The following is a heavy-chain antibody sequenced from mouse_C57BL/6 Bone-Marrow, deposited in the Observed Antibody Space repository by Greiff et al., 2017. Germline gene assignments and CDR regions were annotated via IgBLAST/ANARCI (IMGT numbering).Heavy chain of an antibody. Sequence: DVMLVESGEGLVKPGGSLKLSCAASGFTFSSYAMSWVRQTPEKRLEWVAYISSGGDYIYYADTVKGRFTISRDNARNTLYLQMSSLKSEDTAMYYCTGGRGYDYDAAWFAYWGQGTLGTVSA. D-gene: IGHD2-4*01. CDR1: GFTFSSYA. CDR2: ISSGGDYI. CDR3: TGGRGYDYDAAWFAY. J-gene: IGHJ3*01. V-gene: IGHV5-9-1*02.